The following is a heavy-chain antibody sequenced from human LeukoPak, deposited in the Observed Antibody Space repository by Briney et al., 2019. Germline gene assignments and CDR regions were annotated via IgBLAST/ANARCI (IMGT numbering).Heavy chain of an antibody. J-gene: IGHJ6*02. Sequence: GGSLRLSCAASGFTFSRYAMSWVRQAPGKGLEWVANIKQDGSEKYYVDSVKGRFTISRDNAKNSLYLQMNSLRAEDTAVYYCARMDTAMGYYYYGMDVWGQGTTVTVSS. D-gene: IGHD5-18*01. CDR2: IKQDGSEK. CDR1: GFTFSRYA. V-gene: IGHV3-7*01. CDR3: ARMDTAMGYYYYGMDV.